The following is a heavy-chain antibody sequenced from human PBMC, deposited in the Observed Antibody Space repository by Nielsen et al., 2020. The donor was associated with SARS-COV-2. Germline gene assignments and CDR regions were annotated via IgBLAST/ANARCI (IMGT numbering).Heavy chain of an antibody. Sequence: GESLKISCAASGFTFSNYAMHWLRQAPGKGLEWVAIISHDGSNNHYADSVKGRFTISRHNSYNTLLLQMNSLRGEDTAVYYCAKSAYSYGQGYFDYWGQGTLVTVSS. V-gene: IGHV3-30-3*02. J-gene: IGHJ4*02. CDR3: AKSAYSYGQGYFDY. D-gene: IGHD5-18*01. CDR1: GFTFSNYA. CDR2: ISHDGSNN.